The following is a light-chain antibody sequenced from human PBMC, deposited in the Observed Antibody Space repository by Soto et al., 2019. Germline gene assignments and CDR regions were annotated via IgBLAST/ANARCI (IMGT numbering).Light chain of an antibody. CDR3: QQRSKWPLT. CDR2: DAS. Sequence: EIVLTQSPATLSLSPGERATLSCRASQSVSSYLGWYQQKPGQAPRLLIYDASNRATGIPARFSGSGSGTDFPLTISSLEPEDFAVYYCQQRSKWPLTFGGGTKVEI. CDR1: QSVSSY. J-gene: IGKJ4*01. V-gene: IGKV3-11*01.